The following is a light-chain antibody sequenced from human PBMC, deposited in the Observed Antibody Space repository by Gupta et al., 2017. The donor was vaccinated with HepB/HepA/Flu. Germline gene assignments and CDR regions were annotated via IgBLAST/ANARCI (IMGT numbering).Light chain of an antibody. V-gene: IGLV2-8*01. CDR2: EVS. CDR3: SSYAGSNNFVV. J-gene: IGLJ2*01. Sequence: GSAVRSFALACTGTSSDVGGYNYVSWYQQHPGKAPKLMIYEVSKRPSGVPDRFSGSKSGNTASLTVSGLQAEDEADYYCSSYAGSNNFVVFGGGTKLTVL. CDR1: SSDVGGYNY.